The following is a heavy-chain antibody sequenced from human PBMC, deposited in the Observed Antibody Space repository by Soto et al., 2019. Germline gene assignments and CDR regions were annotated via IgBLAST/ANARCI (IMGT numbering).Heavy chain of an antibody. CDR3: AREHSWFDP. CDR2: MNPNSGNT. D-gene: IGHD1-1*01. J-gene: IGHJ5*02. V-gene: IGHV1-8*01. Sequence: QVQLVQSGAEVKKPGASVKVSCKASGYTFTSYDINWVRQATGQGLEWMGWMNPNSGNTAYAQKFKGRVTMTRNNSISTAYMELSSLRSEATAVYYCAREHSWFDPWGLGTLVTVSS. CDR1: GYTFTSYD.